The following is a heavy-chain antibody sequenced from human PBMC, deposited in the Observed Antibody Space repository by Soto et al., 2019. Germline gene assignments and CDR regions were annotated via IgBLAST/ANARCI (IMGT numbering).Heavy chain of an antibody. V-gene: IGHV4-30-4*01. CDR3: ARDRKPSYYYYGMDV. CDR1: GGSISSGDYY. J-gene: IGHJ6*02. CDR2: IYYSGST. Sequence: PSETLSLTCTVSGGSISSGDYYWSWIRQPPGKGLEWIGYIYYSGSTYYNPSLKGRVTISVDTSKNQFSLKLSSVTAADTAVYYCARDRKPSYYYYGMDVWGQGTTVTVSS.